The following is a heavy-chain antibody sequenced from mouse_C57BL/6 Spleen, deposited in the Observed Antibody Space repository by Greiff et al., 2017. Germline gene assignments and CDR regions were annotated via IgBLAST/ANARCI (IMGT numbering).Heavy chain of an antibody. V-gene: IGHV1-82*01. CDR3: AEGTAQAPYAMDY. Sequence: QVQLQQSGPELVKPGASVKISCKASGYAFSSSWMNWVKQRPGKGLEWIGRIYPGDGDTNYNGKFKGKATLTAAKSSSTGYMQLSSLTSEDSAVDFCAEGTAQAPYAMDYWGQGTSVTVSS. J-gene: IGHJ4*01. CDR2: IYPGDGDT. CDR1: GYAFSSSW. D-gene: IGHD3-2*02.